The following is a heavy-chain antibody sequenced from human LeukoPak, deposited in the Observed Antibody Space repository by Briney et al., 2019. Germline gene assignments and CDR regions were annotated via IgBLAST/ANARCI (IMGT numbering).Heavy chain of an antibody. V-gene: IGHV3-30*18. J-gene: IGHJ4*02. D-gene: IGHD3-16*01. CDR1: GFTFSSYG. CDR2: ISYDGSNK. Sequence: QPGRSLRLSCAASGFTFSSYGMHWVRQAPGKGLEWVAVISYDGSNKYYADSVKGRFTISRDNSKNTLYLQMNSLRAEDTAVYYCAKGGMERPLFDYWGQGTLVTVSS. CDR3: AKGGMERPLFDY.